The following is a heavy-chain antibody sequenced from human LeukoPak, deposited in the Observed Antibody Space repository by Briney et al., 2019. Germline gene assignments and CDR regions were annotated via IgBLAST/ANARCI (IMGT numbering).Heavy chain of an antibody. CDR1: GGSFSGYY. J-gene: IGHJ6*02. Sequence: PSETLSLTCAVYGGSFSGYYWSWTRQPPGKGLEWIGEINHSGSTNYNPSLKSRVTISVDTSKNQFSLKLSSVTAADTAVYYCARTSRRYCSGGSCYRSYYYYGMDVWGQGTTVTVSS. V-gene: IGHV4-34*01. CDR3: ARTSRRYCSGGSCYRSYYYYGMDV. D-gene: IGHD2-15*01. CDR2: INHSGST.